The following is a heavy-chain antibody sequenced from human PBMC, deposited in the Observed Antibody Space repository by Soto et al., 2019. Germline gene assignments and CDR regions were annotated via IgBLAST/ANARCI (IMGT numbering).Heavy chain of an antibody. Sequence: GGSLRLSCAASGFTFSSYAMHWVRQAPGKGLEWVAVISYDGSNKYYADSVKGRFTISRDNSKNTLYLQMNSLRAEDTAVYYCARDLGVVAATGASDYYGMDVWGQGTTVTVSS. CDR3: ARDLGVVAATGASDYYGMDV. CDR2: ISYDGSNK. D-gene: IGHD2-15*01. J-gene: IGHJ6*02. CDR1: GFTFSSYA. V-gene: IGHV3-30-3*01.